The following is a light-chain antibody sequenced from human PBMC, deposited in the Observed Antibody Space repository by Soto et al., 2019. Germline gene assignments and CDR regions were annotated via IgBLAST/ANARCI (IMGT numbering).Light chain of an antibody. CDR2: GAS. V-gene: IGKV3-15*01. CDR1: QSVASN. Sequence: EIVMTQSPATLSVSPGERVTLSCRASQSVASNLAWYQQEPGQAPRLLIYGASTRATGIPGRFSGSGSGTEFTLTISSLQSEDFAFYYCQQYNKWPFTFGPGTKVDI. J-gene: IGKJ3*01. CDR3: QQYNKWPFT.